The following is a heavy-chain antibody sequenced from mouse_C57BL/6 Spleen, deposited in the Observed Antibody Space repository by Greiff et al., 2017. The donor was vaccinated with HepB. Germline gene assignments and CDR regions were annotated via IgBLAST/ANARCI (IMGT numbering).Heavy chain of an antibody. V-gene: IGHV5-6*02. CDR1: GFTFSSYG. CDR3: ARGGYGSSYDAMDY. D-gene: IGHD1-1*01. Sequence: DVMLVESGGDLVKPGGSLKLSCAASGFTFSSYGMSWVRQTPDKRLEWVATISSGGSYTYYPDSVKGRFTISRDNAKNTLYLQMSSLKSEDTAMYYCARGGYGSSYDAMDYWGQGTSVTVSS. CDR2: ISSGGSYT. J-gene: IGHJ4*01.